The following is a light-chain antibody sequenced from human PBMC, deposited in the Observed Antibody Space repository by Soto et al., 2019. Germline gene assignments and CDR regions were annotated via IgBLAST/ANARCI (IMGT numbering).Light chain of an antibody. Sequence: QSVLTQPPSASGTPGQRVTISCSGSSSNIGSNTVNWYQQLPGTAPKLLIYNNNQRPSGVPDRFSGSKSGTSASLAISGLQSEDEADYYCAAWDDNLNGYVAFGGGTKLTVL. CDR3: AAWDDNLNGYVA. J-gene: IGLJ2*01. CDR1: SSNIGSNT. V-gene: IGLV1-44*01. CDR2: NNN.